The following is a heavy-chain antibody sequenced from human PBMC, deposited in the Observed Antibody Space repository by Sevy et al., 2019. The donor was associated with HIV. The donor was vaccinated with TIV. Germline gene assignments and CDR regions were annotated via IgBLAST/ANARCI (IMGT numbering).Heavy chain of an antibody. V-gene: IGHV5-51*01. CDR2: INPRDTDT. CDR1: GYNITSYW. CDR3: ARQWSSSADY. D-gene: IGHD6-6*01. Sequence: GESLKISCKGSGYNITSYWIGWVRQMPGKGLGWMGIINPRDTDTGDIPSFQGQVTISVDKSINTAYLQWSSLKASDTAMFYCARQWSSSADYWGQGTLVTVSS. J-gene: IGHJ4*02.